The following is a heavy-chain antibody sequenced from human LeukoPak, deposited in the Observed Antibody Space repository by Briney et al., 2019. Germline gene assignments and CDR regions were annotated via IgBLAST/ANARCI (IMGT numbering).Heavy chain of an antibody. V-gene: IGHV3-15*01. CDR1: GFTFSNYA. Sequence: GGSLRLSCAASGFTFSNYAMSWVRQAPGKGLEWVGRIKSKSDGGTIDYAAPVKGRVTMSRDDSKKTFSLEMNNLKTEDTGVYYCTTDLDYWGQGTLVTVSS. CDR3: TTDLDY. J-gene: IGHJ4*02. CDR2: IKSKSDGGTI.